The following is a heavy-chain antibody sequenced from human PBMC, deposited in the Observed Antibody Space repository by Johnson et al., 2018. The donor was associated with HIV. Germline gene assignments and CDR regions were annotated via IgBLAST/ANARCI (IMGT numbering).Heavy chain of an antibody. J-gene: IGHJ3*02. CDR3: AKSPAKDHGGNSGAFDI. CDR2: IYSGGST. CDR1: GFTFSTYA. V-gene: IGHV3-NL1*01. D-gene: IGHD4-23*01. Sequence: QVQLVESGGGVVQPGRSLRLSCAASGFTFSTYAMHWVRQAPGKGLEWVSVIYSGGSTYYADSVKGRFTISRDNSKNTLYLQMNSLRAEDTAVYYCAKSPAKDHGGNSGAFDIWGQGTLVTVSS.